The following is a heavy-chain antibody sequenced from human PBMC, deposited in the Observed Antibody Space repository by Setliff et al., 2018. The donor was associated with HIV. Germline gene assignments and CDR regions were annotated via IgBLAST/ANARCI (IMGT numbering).Heavy chain of an antibody. CDR1: GTSFSDHY. V-gene: IGHV4-34*01. J-gene: IGHJ4*02. Sequence: KPSETLSLTCSVYGTSFSDHYWSWVRQTPGKGLEWIGEMNQSGTTNYNPSLKSRVTMSIDTSERQFSLKLTSVTAADTAVYYCVRWYYCVSGACYRADYWGQGTMVTV. CDR2: MNQSGTT. D-gene: IGHD2-21*02. CDR3: VRWYYCVSGACYRADY.